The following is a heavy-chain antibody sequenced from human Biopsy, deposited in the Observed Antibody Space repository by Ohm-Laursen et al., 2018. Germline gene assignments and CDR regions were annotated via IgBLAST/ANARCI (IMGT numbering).Heavy chain of an antibody. D-gene: IGHD2/OR15-2a*01. Sequence: SDTLSLTCSVSGDSISTYYWSWIRQPPGKGLEWVGYIYYSGSTNYNPSLKNRVTISVDTSKNQFSLKLNSVTAADTAVYYCARATNSTGWPYYYFYGMDVWGQGTTVTVSS. CDR1: GDSISTYY. J-gene: IGHJ6*02. CDR3: ARATNSTGWPYYYFYGMDV. CDR2: IYYSGST. V-gene: IGHV4-59*07.